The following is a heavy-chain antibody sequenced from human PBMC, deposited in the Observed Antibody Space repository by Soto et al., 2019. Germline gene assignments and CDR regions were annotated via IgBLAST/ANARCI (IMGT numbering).Heavy chain of an antibody. Sequence: SETLSLTCNMSGDSYSISTYSWSWTRQPPGKALQWIGFIYQSGVTSYNPSLASRVSISLDRSNNQCSLKLKSVTAADTAVYFCAGMPYTSGLRFDPWGPGTLVTSPQ. V-gene: IGHV4-30-2*01. CDR3: AGMPYTSGLRFDP. J-gene: IGHJ5*02. CDR1: GDSYSISTYS. D-gene: IGHD6-19*01. CDR2: IYQSGVT.